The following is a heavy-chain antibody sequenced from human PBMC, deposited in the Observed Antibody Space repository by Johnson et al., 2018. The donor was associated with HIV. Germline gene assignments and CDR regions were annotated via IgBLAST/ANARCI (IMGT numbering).Heavy chain of an antibody. V-gene: IGHV3-53*01. CDR2: IYSGGST. J-gene: IGHJ3*02. D-gene: IGHD2-15*01. CDR1: GFTVSSNY. Sequence: VQLVESGGGLIQPGGSLRLSCAASGFTVSSNYMSWVRQAPGKGLEWVSVIYSGGSTYYADSVKGRFTISRDNSKTTLYLQMNSLRAEDTAVYYCARDMCSGGSCYAFDIWGQGTLVTVSS. CDR3: ARDMCSGGSCYAFDI.